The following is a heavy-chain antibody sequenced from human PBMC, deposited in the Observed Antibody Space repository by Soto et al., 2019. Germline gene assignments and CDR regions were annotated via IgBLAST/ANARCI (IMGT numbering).Heavy chain of an antibody. CDR1: GFTFSSYE. CDR3: ARDRLVVATPFYYYYGMDV. D-gene: IGHD3-9*01. CDR2: ISSSGSTI. J-gene: IGHJ6*02. Sequence: GGSLRLSCAASGFTFSSYEMNWVRQAPGKGLEWVSYISSSGSTIYYADSVKGRFTISRDNAQNSLYLQMNSLRAEDTAVYYCARDRLVVATPFYYYYGMDVWGQGTTVTVSS. V-gene: IGHV3-48*03.